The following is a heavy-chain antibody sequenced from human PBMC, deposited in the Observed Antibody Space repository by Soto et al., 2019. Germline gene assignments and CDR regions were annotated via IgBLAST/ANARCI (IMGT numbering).Heavy chain of an antibody. J-gene: IGHJ6*02. D-gene: IGHD6-13*01. CDR2: IGPSDSYT. CDR3: ASRGYSSSSSGMDV. V-gene: IGHV5-10-1*01. CDR1: GYSFTSYW. Sequence: GESLKISCKGSGYSFTSYWISWVRQMPGKGLEWMGRIGPSDSYTNYSPSLQGHVTISADKSISTAYLQWSSLKASDTAMYYCASRGYSSSSSGMDVWGQGTTVTVSS.